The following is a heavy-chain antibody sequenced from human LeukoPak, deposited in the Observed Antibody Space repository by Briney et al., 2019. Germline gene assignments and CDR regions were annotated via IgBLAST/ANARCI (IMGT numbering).Heavy chain of an antibody. CDR2: IYSGGST. D-gene: IGHD5-18*01. J-gene: IGHJ4*02. CDR1: GFTVSSNY. V-gene: IGHV3-66*01. CDR3: TTKRGYSYGYAD. Sequence: GGSLRLSCAASGFTVSSNYMSWVRQAPGKGLEWLSVIYSGGSTYYADSMKGRFTISRDNSKNTLYLQMNSLRAEDTAVYYCTTKRGYSYGYADWGQGTLVTVSS.